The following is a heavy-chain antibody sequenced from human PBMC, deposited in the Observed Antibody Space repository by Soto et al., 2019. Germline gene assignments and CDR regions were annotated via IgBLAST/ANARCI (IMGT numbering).Heavy chain of an antibody. J-gene: IGHJ4*02. CDR3: ARDGGRHSGGIDY. D-gene: IGHD1-26*01. CDR2: IIPIFGTA. V-gene: IGHV1-69*01. CDR1: GGTFSSYS. Sequence: QVQLVQSGAEVKKPGSSVKVSCKASGGTFSSYSINWVRQAPGQGLEWMGEIIPIFGTANYAQKFQVRVTITADESTSTAYMELSSLRSEDTAVYYCARDGGRHSGGIDYWGQGTLVTVPS.